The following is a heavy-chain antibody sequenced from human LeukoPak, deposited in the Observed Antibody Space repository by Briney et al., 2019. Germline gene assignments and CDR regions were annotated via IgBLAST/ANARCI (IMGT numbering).Heavy chain of an antibody. J-gene: IGHJ4*02. CDR2: ISAYNGDT. D-gene: IGHD3-22*01. CDR1: GYTFTSYG. Sequence: ASVKVSCTASGYTFTSYGISWVRQAPGQGLEWMGWISAYNGDTNYAQKLQGRVTMTTDTSTSTAYMELRSLRSDDTAVYYCARGGYSTPSYYFDYWGQGTLVTVSS. CDR3: ARGGYSTPSYYFDY. V-gene: IGHV1-18*01.